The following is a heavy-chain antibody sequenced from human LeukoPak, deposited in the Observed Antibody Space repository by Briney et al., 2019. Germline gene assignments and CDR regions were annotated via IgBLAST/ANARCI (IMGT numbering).Heavy chain of an antibody. V-gene: IGHV3-7*01. CDR3: ARDRGSSFY. J-gene: IGHJ4*02. CDR1: GFTFSSYW. D-gene: IGHD6-6*01. Sequence: GGSLRLSCAASGFTFSSYWMSWVRQAPGQGLEWVANIKQDGSGKYYVESVQGGFTISRDNAKNSLYLQINSLRAEDPAVYYCARDRGSSFYWGQGTLVTVSS. CDR2: IKQDGSGK.